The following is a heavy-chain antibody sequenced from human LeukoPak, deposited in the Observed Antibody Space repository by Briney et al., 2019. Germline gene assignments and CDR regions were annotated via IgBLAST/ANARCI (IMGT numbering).Heavy chain of an antibody. Sequence: PGGSLRLSCAASGFTFSSYGMHWVRQAPGKGLEWVAVISYDGSNKYYADSVEGRFTISRDNSKNTLYLQMNSLRVEDTAVYYCARDQWLVLGGDYWGQGTLVTVSS. J-gene: IGHJ4*02. V-gene: IGHV3-30*03. CDR1: GFTFSSYG. CDR2: ISYDGSNK. D-gene: IGHD6-19*01. CDR3: ARDQWLVLGGDY.